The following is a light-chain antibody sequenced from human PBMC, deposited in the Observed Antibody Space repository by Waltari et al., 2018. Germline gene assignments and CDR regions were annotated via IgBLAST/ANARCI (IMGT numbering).Light chain of an antibody. J-gene: IGLJ2*01. CDR3: QSYDISLSGSV. Sequence: HSVLTKPPSVSGAPGQMVTISFTGSSSHIGAPTAFHWYQQPPGTAPKLLSYGNTNRPSGVPDRFSGSKSGTSASLAIAGLQAENEADYYCQSYDISLSGSVFGGGTKLTVL. CDR1: SSHIGAPTA. V-gene: IGLV1-40*01. CDR2: GNT.